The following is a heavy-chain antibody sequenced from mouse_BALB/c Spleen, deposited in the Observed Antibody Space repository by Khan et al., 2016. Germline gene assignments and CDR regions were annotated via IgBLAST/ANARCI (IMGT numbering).Heavy chain of an antibody. J-gene: IGHJ1*01. V-gene: IGHV1-7*01. D-gene: IGHD2-10*02. CDR1: GYTFTSYW. Sequence: QVQLKQSGAELAKPGASVKMSCKASGYTFTSYWMHWVKQRPGQGLEWIGYINPSTGYTEYNQKFKDKATLTADKSSSTAYMQLSSLTSEDSAVYYCARKYGNTNFDVWGAGTTVTVSS. CDR3: ARKYGNTNFDV. CDR2: INPSTGYT.